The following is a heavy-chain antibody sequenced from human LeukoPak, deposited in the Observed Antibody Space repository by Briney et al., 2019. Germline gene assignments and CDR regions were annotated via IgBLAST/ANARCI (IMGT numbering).Heavy chain of an antibody. Sequence: GGSLRLSCAASGFTFSSYAMHWVREAPGKRLEWVAVISYDGSNKYYADSVKGRFTISRDNSKKTLYLQMNSLRAEDTAVYYCARSYYDILTGFVDVWGKGTTVTVSS. V-gene: IGHV3-30*04. CDR1: GFTFSSYA. J-gene: IGHJ6*04. CDR2: ISYDGSNK. D-gene: IGHD3-9*01. CDR3: ARSYYDILTGFVDV.